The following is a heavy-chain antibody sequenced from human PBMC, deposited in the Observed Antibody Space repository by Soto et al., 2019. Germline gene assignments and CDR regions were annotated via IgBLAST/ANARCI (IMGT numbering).Heavy chain of an antibody. V-gene: IGHV5-51*01. CDR1: GYKVSTWHNFTSYW. D-gene: IGHD5-12*01. CDR3: ARLGSGYDYFTNWFDP. J-gene: IGHJ5*02. CDR2: IYPGDSDT. Sequence: GESLKISCMGSGYKVSTWHNFTSYWIAWVRQMPGEGLEWMGIIYPGDSDTRYSPSFQGQVTISADKSISTAYLQWSSLKASDTAMYYCARLGSGYDYFTNWFDPWGQGTLVTVSS.